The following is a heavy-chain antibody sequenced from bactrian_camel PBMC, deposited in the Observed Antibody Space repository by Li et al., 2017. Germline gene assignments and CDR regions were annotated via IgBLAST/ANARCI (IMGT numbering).Heavy chain of an antibody. CDR3: AKALGGGNYYTGEYNY. CDR2: ITSGGSSP. D-gene: IGHD2*01. Sequence: PLVESGGGSVQAGGSLNLSCEVSGYSSSTCGLGWYRRAPGKGLEWVSCITSGGSSPYYADSVRGRFTVSRDNAKNMVYLQMNNLKSEDTALYYCAKALGGGNYYTGEYNYWGQGTQVTVSS. CDR1: GYSSSTCG. V-gene: IGHV3S40*01. J-gene: IGHJ4*01.